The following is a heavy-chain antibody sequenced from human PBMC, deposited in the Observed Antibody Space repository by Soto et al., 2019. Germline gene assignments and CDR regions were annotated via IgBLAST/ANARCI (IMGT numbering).Heavy chain of an antibody. CDR3: ARRYGAPFDY. Sequence: SETLSLTCAVYGGSFSGYYWSWNRQPPGKGLEWIGEINHSGSTNYNPSLKSRVTISVDTSKNQFSLKLSSVTAADTAVYYCARRYGAPFDYWGQGTLVTVSS. D-gene: IGHD4-17*01. CDR1: GGSFSGYY. CDR2: INHSGST. J-gene: IGHJ4*02. V-gene: IGHV4-34*01.